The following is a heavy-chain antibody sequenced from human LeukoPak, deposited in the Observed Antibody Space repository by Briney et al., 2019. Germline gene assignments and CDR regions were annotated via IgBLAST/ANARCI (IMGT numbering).Heavy chain of an antibody. V-gene: IGHV1-8*01. CDR1: GYTFTGYD. Sequence: ASVKVSCKASGYTFTGYDINWVRQATGQGLEWMGWMNPNSGNTGYAQKFQGRVTMTRNTSISTAYMELSSLRSEDTAVYYCARGYCSGGSCYSLYNYWGQGTLVTVSS. D-gene: IGHD2-15*01. CDR3: ARGYCSGGSCYSLYNY. CDR2: MNPNSGNT. J-gene: IGHJ4*02.